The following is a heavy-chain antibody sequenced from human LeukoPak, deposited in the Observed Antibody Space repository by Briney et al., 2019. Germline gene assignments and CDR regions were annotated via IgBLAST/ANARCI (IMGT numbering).Heavy chain of an antibody. CDR3: AKDMTVGCSGGSCY. V-gene: IGHV3-7*01. CDR1: GFTFNNYW. D-gene: IGHD2-15*01. CDR2: IKQDGSEK. J-gene: IGHJ4*02. Sequence: GGSLRLSCAASGFTFNNYWMSWVRQAPGKGLEWVANIKQDGSEKYYVDSVKGRFTISRDNGERSLYLQMNSLRAEDTAVYYCAKDMTVGCSGGSCYWGQGTLVTVSS.